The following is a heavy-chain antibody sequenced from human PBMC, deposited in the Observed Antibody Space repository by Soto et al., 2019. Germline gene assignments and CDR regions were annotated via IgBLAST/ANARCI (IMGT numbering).Heavy chain of an antibody. Sequence: QVQLVESGGGVVQPGRSLRLSCVASRFTFSSYGMHWVRQAPGKGLEWVAVIWYDGSKVYYADSVKGRFTISRDNSKNTLYLQMNSLRAEDTAVYYCARTGGITAYGMDVWGQGTTVTVSS. V-gene: IGHV3-33*01. CDR1: RFTFSSYG. D-gene: IGHD6-13*01. CDR3: ARTGGITAYGMDV. CDR2: IWYDGSKV. J-gene: IGHJ6*02.